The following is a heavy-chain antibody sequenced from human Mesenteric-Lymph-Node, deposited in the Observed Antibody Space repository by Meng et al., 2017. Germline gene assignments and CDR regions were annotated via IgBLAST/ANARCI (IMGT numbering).Heavy chain of an antibody. CDR1: GVSISSYY. CDR2: IYYSGST. D-gene: IGHD2-2*01. J-gene: IGHJ4*02. CDR3: AGGPRRSPAGPIDY. V-gene: IGHV4-59*01. Sequence: SETLSLTCTVSGVSISSYYWSWIRQPPGKGLEWIGYIYYSGSTNYNPSLKSRVTTSVDTSKNQFSLKLSSVTAADTAVYYCAGGPRRSPAGPIDYWGQGTRVTVSS.